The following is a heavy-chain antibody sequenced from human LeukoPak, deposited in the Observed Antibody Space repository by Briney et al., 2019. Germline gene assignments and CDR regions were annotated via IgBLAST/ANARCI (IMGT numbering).Heavy chain of an antibody. D-gene: IGHD3-9*01. CDR1: RFTFTTYS. J-gene: IGHJ4*02. CDR3: ARSIGSDWSPFDY. V-gene: IGHV3-21*01. CDR2: ISSSGSHI. Sequence: GGSLRLSCAASRFTFTTYSMNWVRQAPGKGLEWVSSISSSGSHIYYADSVKGRFSVSRDNGKNSLYLQMNSLRVEDTAVYYCARSIGSDWSPFDYWAQGTLVSVSS.